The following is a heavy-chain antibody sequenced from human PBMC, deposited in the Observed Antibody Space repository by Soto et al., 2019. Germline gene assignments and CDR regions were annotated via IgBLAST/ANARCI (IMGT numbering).Heavy chain of an antibody. CDR1: GYTFTAYY. CDR2: INPKSGGT. Sequence: ASVKVSYKASGYTFTAYYMHWVRQAPGQGLEWMGWINPKSGGTNYAPKFQGRVSMTRDTSISTAHIELSGLRSDDTAMYYCARDPREGRDYESGGYYYTGGNWFDPWGRGTLVTVSS. J-gene: IGHJ5*02. V-gene: IGHV1-2*02. D-gene: IGHD3-22*01. CDR3: ARDPREGRDYESGGYYYTGGNWFDP.